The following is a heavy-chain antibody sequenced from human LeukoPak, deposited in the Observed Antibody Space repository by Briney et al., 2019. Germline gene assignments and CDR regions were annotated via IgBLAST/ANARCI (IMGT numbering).Heavy chain of an antibody. V-gene: IGHV3-74*01. CDR1: GFTFSSYW. D-gene: IGHD3-10*01. J-gene: IGHJ4*02. CDR3: ARGYYGSGSPYHFDY. Sequence: GGSLRLSCAASGFTFSSYWMNWVRQAPGKGLVWVSRIASDGSSTTYADSVKGRFSISRDNAKNTLYLEMNSLRAEDTAVYYCARGYYGSGSPYHFDYWGQGTLVTVSS. CDR2: IASDGSST.